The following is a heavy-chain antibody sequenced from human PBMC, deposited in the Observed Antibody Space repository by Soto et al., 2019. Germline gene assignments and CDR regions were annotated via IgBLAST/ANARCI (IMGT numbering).Heavy chain of an antibody. V-gene: IGHV1-69*13. CDR2: IIPIFGTA. Sequence: ASVKVSCKASGGTFSSYAISWVRQAPGQGLEWMGGIIPIFGTANYAQKFQGRVTITADESTSTAYVELSSLRSEDTAVYYCARDQRVLRFLEWLPNYYYYGMDVWGQGTTVTVSS. CDR1: GGTFSSYA. J-gene: IGHJ6*02. CDR3: ARDQRVLRFLEWLPNYYYYGMDV. D-gene: IGHD3-3*01.